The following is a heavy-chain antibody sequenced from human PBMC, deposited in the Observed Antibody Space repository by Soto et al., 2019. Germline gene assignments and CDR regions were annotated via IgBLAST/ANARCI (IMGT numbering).Heavy chain of an antibody. D-gene: IGHD3-9*01. CDR1: GFSVTDHY. J-gene: IGHJ4*02. CDR3: ARSFNDWTTYFDY. V-gene: IGHV3-53*01. Sequence: PGGSLRLSCAASGFSVTDHYMTWVRQAPGKGLEWVSVLYTGGSAYYGDSVKGRFTISRDSSTNTLYLQMNSLKVGDTAFYFCARSFNDWTTYFDYSSAGTLVTVFS. CDR2: LYTGGSA.